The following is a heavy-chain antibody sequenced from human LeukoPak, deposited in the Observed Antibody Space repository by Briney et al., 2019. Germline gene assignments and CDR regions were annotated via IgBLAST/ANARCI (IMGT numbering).Heavy chain of an antibody. J-gene: IGHJ4*02. CDR1: GFTVSSNY. Sequence: GGSLRLSCAASGFTVSSNYMSWVRQAPGKGLEYVSAISSNGGSTYYANSVKGRFTISRDNSKNTLYLQMGSLRAEDMAVYYCARGCSGGSCYVYWGQGTLVTVSS. V-gene: IGHV3-64*01. D-gene: IGHD2-15*01. CDR3: ARGCSGGSCYVY. CDR2: ISSNGGST.